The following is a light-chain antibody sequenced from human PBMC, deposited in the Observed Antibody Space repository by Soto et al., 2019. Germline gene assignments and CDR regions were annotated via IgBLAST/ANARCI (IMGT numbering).Light chain of an antibody. CDR2: EVS. J-gene: IGLJ1*01. CDR1: SSDVGGYNY. V-gene: IGLV2-8*01. CDR3: RSYAGNNNLI. Sequence: QSALTQPPSAAGSPGQSVTISCTGTSSDVGGYNYVSWYQQHPGKAHKLMIYEVSKRPSGVPDRFSGSKSGNPASLTVSGLQTEDEADYYCRSYAGNNNLIFGTGTKLTVL.